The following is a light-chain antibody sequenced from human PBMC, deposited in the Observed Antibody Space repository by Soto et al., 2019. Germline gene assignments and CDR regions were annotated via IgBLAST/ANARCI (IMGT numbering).Light chain of an antibody. J-gene: IGKJ4*01. V-gene: IGKV3-11*01. CDR1: QSVSTY. Sequence: GLTQAPATVSLSPGERATRSCRASQSVSTYLAWYQQQPGRAPRLLIYDASTRDTGIPTRFSGSGSGTDFTLTISNLEPEDFAVYYCQQRSNGLTFGGGTKVDI. CDR2: DAS. CDR3: QQRSNGLT.